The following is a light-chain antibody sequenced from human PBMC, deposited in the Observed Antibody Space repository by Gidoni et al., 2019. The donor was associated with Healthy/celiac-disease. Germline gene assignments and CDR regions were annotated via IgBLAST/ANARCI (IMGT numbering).Light chain of an antibody. V-gene: IGKV3-15*01. Sequence: EIVMTQSPATLSVSPGERATLSCRASQRVSSNLAWYHQKPGQAPRLLIYGASTRATGIPARFSGSGSGTEFTLTISSLQSEDFAVYYCQQYNNWPPTWTFGQGTKVEIK. J-gene: IGKJ1*01. CDR2: GAS. CDR3: QQYNNWPPTWT. CDR1: QRVSSN.